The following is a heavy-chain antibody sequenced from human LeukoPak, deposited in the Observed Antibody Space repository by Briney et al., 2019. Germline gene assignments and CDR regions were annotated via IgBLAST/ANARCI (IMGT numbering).Heavy chain of an antibody. V-gene: IGHV4-34*01. Sequence: SETLSLTCAVYSGSFSGYYWSWIRQPPGKGLEWFGEINHSGSTYYNPSLKSRVTISVDTSKNQFSLKLSSVTAADTAVYYCARLAGIPHYWGQGTLVTISS. CDR2: INHSGST. D-gene: IGHD6-19*01. CDR1: SGSFSGYY. J-gene: IGHJ4*02. CDR3: ARLAGIPHY.